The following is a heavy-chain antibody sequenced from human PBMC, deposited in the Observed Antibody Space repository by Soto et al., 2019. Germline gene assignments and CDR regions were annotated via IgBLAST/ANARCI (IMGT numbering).Heavy chain of an antibody. D-gene: IGHD2-2*01. CDR2: ISGSGGST. Sequence: GGSLRLSCAASGFTFSSYAMSWVRQAPGKGLEWVSAISGSGGSTYYADNVKGRFTIPRDNSKNTLYLQMNSLRAEDTAVYYCAKVPETRRYYFDYWGQGTLVTVSS. J-gene: IGHJ4*02. CDR3: AKVPETRRYYFDY. CDR1: GFTFSSYA. V-gene: IGHV3-23*01.